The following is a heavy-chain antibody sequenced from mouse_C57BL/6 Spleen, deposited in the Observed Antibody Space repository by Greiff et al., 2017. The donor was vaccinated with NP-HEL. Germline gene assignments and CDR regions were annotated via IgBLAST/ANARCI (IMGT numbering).Heavy chain of an antibody. CDR1: GYTFTSYW. CDR3: ARSTGVEDAMDY. V-gene: IGHV1-64*01. D-gene: IGHD1-3*01. CDR2: IHPNSGST. J-gene: IGHJ4*01. Sequence: VQLQQPGAELVKPGASVKLSCKASGYTFTSYWMHWVKQRPGQGLEWIGMIHPNSGSTNYNEKFKSKATLTVDKSSSTAYMQLSSLTSEDSAVYYCARSTGVEDAMDYWGQGTSVTVSS.